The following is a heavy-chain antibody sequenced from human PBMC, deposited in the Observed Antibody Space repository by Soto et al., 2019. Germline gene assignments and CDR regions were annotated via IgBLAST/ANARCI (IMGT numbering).Heavy chain of an antibody. J-gene: IGHJ4*02. CDR3: AKEGDCRSTSCYIDY. D-gene: IGHD2-2*02. Sequence: GGSLRLSCAASGFTFNNYAMNWVRQAPGMGLEWVATISNTGGGTYYADSVKGRFTISRDNSRNTLHLQMNSLRAEDTAVYYCAKEGDCRSTSCYIDYWGQGALVTLSS. CDR2: ISNTGGGT. CDR1: GFTFNNYA. V-gene: IGHV3-23*01.